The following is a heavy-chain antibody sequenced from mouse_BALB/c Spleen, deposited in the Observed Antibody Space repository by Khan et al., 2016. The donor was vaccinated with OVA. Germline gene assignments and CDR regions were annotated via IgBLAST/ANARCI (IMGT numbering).Heavy chain of an antibody. V-gene: IGHV1S41*01. D-gene: IGHD1-1*01. CDR1: GYTFTSYW. CDR3: ARENYYGRSCYAMDY. CDR2: IAPGSSNA. J-gene: IGHJ4*01. Sequence: DLVKPGASVNLSCKASGYTFTSYWINWIKQRPGQGLEWIGRIAPGSSNAYYNDMFKDKATLTVDTSSSTAYIQLSSLSSEDSAVYFGARENYYGRSCYAMDYWGQGTSGTVSS.